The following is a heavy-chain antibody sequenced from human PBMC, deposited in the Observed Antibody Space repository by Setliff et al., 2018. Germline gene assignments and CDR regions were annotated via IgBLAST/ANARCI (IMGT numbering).Heavy chain of an antibody. J-gene: IGHJ6*03. D-gene: IGHD2-8*02. CDR3: ARARWWPLLDYYTDV. CDR1: GGSISSHY. Sequence: SEPLSLTCTVSGGSISSHYWSWIRQPPGKGLEWIGYIYYSGITNYTPPLKSRVTISVDTSKNQFSLRLSSVAAADTAVYYCARARWWPLLDYYTDVWGKGTTVTVSS. V-gene: IGHV4-59*11. CDR2: IYYSGIT.